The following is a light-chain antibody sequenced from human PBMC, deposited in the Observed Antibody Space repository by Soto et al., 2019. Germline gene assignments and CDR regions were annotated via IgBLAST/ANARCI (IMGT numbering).Light chain of an antibody. CDR1: NSDVGGYTY. V-gene: IGLV2-14*03. J-gene: IGLJ1*01. CDR2: DVS. Sequence: QSALTQPASVSGSPGQSITISCTGTNSDVGGYTYVSWYQQHPGKAPKLMIYDVSNRPSGVSNRFSGSESGNTASLTISGLQADDEADDYCSSYTSSSTTYVFGTGTKVTVL. CDR3: SSYTSSSTTYV.